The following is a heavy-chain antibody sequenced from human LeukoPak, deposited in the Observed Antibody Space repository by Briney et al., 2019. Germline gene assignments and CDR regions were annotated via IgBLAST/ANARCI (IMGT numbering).Heavy chain of an antibody. CDR1: GYTLTELS. V-gene: IGHV1-24*01. J-gene: IGHJ4*02. CDR2: FDPEDGET. Sequence: GASVKVSCKVSGYTLTELSMHWVRQAPGKWLEWMGGFDPEDGETIYAQKFQGRVTMTEDTSTDTAYMELSSLRSEDTAVYYCATDLNDEVVVITSFDYWGQGTLVTVSS. D-gene: IGHD3-22*01. CDR3: ATDLNDEVVVITSFDY.